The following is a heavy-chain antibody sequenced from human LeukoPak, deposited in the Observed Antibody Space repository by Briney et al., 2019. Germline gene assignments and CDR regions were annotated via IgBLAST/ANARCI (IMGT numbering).Heavy chain of an antibody. CDR3: ARGPAHSIYGDYSSFDY. V-gene: IGHV3-21*01. D-gene: IGHD4-17*01. Sequence: GGSLRLSCAASGFTFSSYGMNWVRQAPGKGLEWVSSISSRSSHIYYADSVKGRFTISRDNAKNSLYLQMNSLRVEDTAVYYCARGPAHSIYGDYSSFDYWGQGTLVTVSS. CDR1: GFTFSSYG. J-gene: IGHJ4*02. CDR2: ISSRSSHI.